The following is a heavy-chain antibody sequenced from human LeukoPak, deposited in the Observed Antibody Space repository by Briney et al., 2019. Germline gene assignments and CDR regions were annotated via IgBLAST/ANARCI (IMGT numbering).Heavy chain of an antibody. D-gene: IGHD6-13*01. CDR1: GFTFSSYW. J-gene: IGHJ4*02. Sequence: GGSLRLSCAASGFTFSSYWMTWVRQAPGKGLEWVGRIKSKTDGGTTDYAAPVKGRFTISRDDSENTLYLQMNSLKTEDTAVYYCTTGRSSSWPDYWGQGTLVTVSS. V-gene: IGHV3-15*01. CDR3: TTGRSSSWPDY. CDR2: IKSKTDGGTT.